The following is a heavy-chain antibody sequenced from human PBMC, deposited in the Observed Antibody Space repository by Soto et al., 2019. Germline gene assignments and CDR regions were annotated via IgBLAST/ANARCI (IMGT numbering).Heavy chain of an antibody. CDR1: GFTFSTFA. J-gene: IGHJ4*02. CDR2: ISFHGGDR. V-gene: IGHV3-30-3*01. CDR3: AREGYSSSWSYFDY. Sequence: PGGSLRLSCAASGFTFSTFAMHWVRQAPGKGLDWVAFISFHGGDRYYADSVKGRFTISRDNAKNSLYLQMNSLRAEDTVVYYCAREGYSSSWSYFDYWGQGALVTVSS. D-gene: IGHD6-13*01.